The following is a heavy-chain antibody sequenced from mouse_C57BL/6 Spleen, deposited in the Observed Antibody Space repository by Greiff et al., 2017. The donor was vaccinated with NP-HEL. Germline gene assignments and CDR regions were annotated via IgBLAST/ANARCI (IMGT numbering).Heavy chain of an antibody. CDR2: IDPSDSYT. V-gene: IGHV1-69*01. J-gene: IGHJ3*01. CDR3: ARKYDGYSAWFAY. Sequence: VQLQQPGAELVMPGASVKLSCKASGYTFTSYWMHWVKQRPGQGLEWIGEIDPSDSYTNYNQKFKGKSTLTVDKSSSTAYMQLSSLTSEDSAVYYCARKYDGYSAWFAYWGQGTLVTVSA. D-gene: IGHD2-3*01. CDR1: GYTFTSYW.